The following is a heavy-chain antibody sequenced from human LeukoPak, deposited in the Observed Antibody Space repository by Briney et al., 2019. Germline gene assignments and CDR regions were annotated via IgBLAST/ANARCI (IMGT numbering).Heavy chain of an antibody. J-gene: IGHJ3*01. CDR1: GFIVSSNY. D-gene: IGHD3-22*01. CDR2: IYSGGST. CDR3: ARDYYYDSSGSGPVVV. Sequence: GGSLRLSCAASGFIVSSNYMSWVRQAPGKGLEWVSVIYSGGSTYYADSVKGRFTISRDNSKNTLYLQMNSLRAEDTAVYYCARDYYYDSSGSGPVVVWGQGTMVTVSS. V-gene: IGHV3-66*01.